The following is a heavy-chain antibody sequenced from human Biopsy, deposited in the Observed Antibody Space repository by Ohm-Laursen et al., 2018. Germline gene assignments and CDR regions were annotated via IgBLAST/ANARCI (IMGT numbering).Heavy chain of an antibody. Sequence: GTLSLTCTVSGDSINSSYWSWIRQAPGKGLEWIGFISNSGNTNYNPSLKSRVTISADTSKNQFSLKLGSVTVADTAVFYCARRGSGGRSFDYWGRGSLVTVSS. V-gene: IGHV4-59*08. CDR2: ISNSGNT. J-gene: IGHJ4*02. D-gene: IGHD2-15*01. CDR1: GDSINSSY. CDR3: ARRGSGGRSFDY.